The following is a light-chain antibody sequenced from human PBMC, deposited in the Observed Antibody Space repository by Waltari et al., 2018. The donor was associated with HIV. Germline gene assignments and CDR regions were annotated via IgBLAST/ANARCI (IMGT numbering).Light chain of an antibody. CDR2: GNN. CDR3: QSYDSSLSVNWV. CDR1: TSNIGAGYD. V-gene: IGLV1-40*01. J-gene: IGLJ3*02. Sequence: QSVLTQPPSVSGAPGQRVTISCTGITSNIGAGYDVHWYQHLPGTAPKPLLYGNNNRPSGVPDRFSGSRSGTSSSLAITGLQAEDEAVYYCQSYDSSLSVNWVFGGGTKLTVL.